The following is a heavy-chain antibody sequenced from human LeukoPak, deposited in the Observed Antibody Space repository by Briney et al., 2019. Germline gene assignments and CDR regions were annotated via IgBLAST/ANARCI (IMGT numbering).Heavy chain of an antibody. V-gene: IGHV3-11*01. CDR1: RFTFSDYY. D-gene: IGHD5-24*01. J-gene: IGHJ4*02. Sequence: GGSLRLSCVASRFTFSDYYRSWMRQAPGKGLEGVSYLSSSGSTIYYADSVKGRFTISRDNAKNSLYLQMNSLRAEDTAVYYCARARRDGYNSPYNLDYWGQGTLVTVSS. CDR2: LSSSGSTI. CDR3: ARARRDGYNSPYNLDY.